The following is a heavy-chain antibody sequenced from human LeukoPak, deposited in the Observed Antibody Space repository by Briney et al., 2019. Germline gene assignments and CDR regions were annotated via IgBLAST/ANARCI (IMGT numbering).Heavy chain of an antibody. D-gene: IGHD2-2*01. CDR2: ISAYNGNT. V-gene: IGHV1-18*01. Sequence: ASVKVSCKASGYTFTSYGISWVRQAPGQGLEWMGWISAYNGNTNCAQKLQGRVTMTTDTSTSTAYMELRGLRSDDTAVYYCARDIVVVPAPYYYYGMDVWGQGTTVTVSS. CDR3: ARDIVVVPAPYYYYGMDV. CDR1: GYTFTSYG. J-gene: IGHJ6*02.